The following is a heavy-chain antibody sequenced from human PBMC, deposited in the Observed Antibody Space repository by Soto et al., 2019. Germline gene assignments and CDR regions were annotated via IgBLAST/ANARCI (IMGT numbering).Heavy chain of an antibody. J-gene: IGHJ6*02. Sequence: SVKVSCKASGGPFISYAISWGRQAPGQGLEWMGGIIPIFGTANYAQKFQGRVTITADESTSTAYMELSSLRSEDTAVYYCARDGLSDGYNLPYYYYGMDVWGQGTTVTVSS. D-gene: IGHD2-21*01. CDR1: GGPFISYA. CDR2: IIPIFGTA. CDR3: ARDGLSDGYNLPYYYYGMDV. V-gene: IGHV1-69*01.